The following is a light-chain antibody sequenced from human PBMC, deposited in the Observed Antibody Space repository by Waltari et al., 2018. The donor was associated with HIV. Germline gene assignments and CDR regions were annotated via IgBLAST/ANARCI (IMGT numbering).Light chain of an antibody. Sequence: DIQMTQSPSSLSASVGVRVTITCRSTQNIRKYLNWYQQKPGKTPELLVFSAANLQSGVTSRFRCRGSETDFTLTISSLQREDFATYYCQQSYSTPQTFGQGTKVESK. CDR2: SAA. V-gene: IGKV1-39*01. J-gene: IGKJ1*01. CDR1: QNIRKY. CDR3: QQSYSTPQT.